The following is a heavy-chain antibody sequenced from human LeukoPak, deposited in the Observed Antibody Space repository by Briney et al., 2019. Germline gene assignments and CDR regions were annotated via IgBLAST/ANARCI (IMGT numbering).Heavy chain of an antibody. CDR3: AKDQVLRFLGWLLEGVFDY. Sequence: GGSLRLSCAASGFTFSSYAMSWVRQAPGKGLEWVSAISGSGGSTYYADSVKGRFTISRDNSKNTLYLQMNSLRAEDTAVYYCAKDQVLRFLGWLLEGVFDYWGQGTLVTVSS. CDR2: ISGSGGST. CDR1: GFTFSSYA. D-gene: IGHD3-3*01. J-gene: IGHJ4*02. V-gene: IGHV3-23*01.